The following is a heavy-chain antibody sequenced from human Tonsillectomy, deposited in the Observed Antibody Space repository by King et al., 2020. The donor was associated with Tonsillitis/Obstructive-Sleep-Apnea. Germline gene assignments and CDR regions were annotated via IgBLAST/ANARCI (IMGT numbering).Heavy chain of an antibody. Sequence: VQLVESGGGVVQPGRSLRLSCAASGFTFSNYAIHWVRQAPGKGLEWVAVIAYDGSNKYYADSVNGRFTISRDNSKNTLDLQMNSLRAEDTALYYCAIEGIYASNCFADSFDIWGQGTMVTVSS. V-gene: IGHV3-30*04. CDR1: GFTFSNYA. D-gene: IGHD3-22*01. CDR3: AIEGIYASNCFADSFDI. CDR2: IAYDGSNK. J-gene: IGHJ3*02.